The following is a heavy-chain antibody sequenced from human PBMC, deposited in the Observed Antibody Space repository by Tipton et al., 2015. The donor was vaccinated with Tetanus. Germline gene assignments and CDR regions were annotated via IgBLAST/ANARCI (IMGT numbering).Heavy chain of an antibody. CDR2: IKWNGEST. J-gene: IGHJ3*01. CDR3: ARGLIQNYYDPSGDGFDF. D-gene: IGHD3-22*01. CDR1: GFSFEDYG. Sequence: SLRLSCEASGFSFEDYGMSWVRQVPGKGLEWVSGIKWNGESTAYADSVKGRFTISRDNARNSVSLHMNSLRAEDTALYHCARGLIQNYYDPSGDGFDFWGQGTKVTVSS. V-gene: IGHV3-20*01.